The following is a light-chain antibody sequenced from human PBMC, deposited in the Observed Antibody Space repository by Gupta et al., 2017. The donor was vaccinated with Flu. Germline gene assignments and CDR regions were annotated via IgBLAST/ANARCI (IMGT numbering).Light chain of an antibody. CDR1: QSVSSY. CDR2: DAS. V-gene: IGKV3-11*01. J-gene: IGKJ4*01. Sequence: DIVLPQSPATVSLSPGERATLSCRASQSVSSYLAWDQQKPGQAPRLLIYDASNRATGIPARFSGSGSGTDFTLTISSLEPEDFAVYYCQQRSNWPPLTFGGGTKVEIK. CDR3: QQRSNWPPLT.